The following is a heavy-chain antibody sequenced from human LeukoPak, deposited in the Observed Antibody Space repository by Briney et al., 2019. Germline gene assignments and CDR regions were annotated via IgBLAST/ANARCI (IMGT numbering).Heavy chain of an antibody. V-gene: IGHV3-48*02. Sequence: GGSLRLSCAASGFTFSSYSMNWVRQAPGKGLEWVSYISSSSSTIYYADSVKGRFTISRDNAKNSLYLQMNSLRDEDTAVYYCASGSYGSSSVVWTRDVYWGQGTLVTVSS. D-gene: IGHD6-6*01. CDR2: ISSSSSTI. CDR3: ASGSYGSSSVVWTRDVY. J-gene: IGHJ4*02. CDR1: GFTFSSYS.